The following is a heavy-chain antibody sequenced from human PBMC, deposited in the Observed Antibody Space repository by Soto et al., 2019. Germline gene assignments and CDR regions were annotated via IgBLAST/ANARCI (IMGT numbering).Heavy chain of an antibody. J-gene: IGHJ6*02. V-gene: IGHV4-31*03. CDR3: ARETGENDYYGMDV. CDR2: IYYSGST. CDR1: GGSISSGGYY. Sequence: PSENLSLTCTVSGGSISSGGYYWSWIRQHPGKGLEWIGYIYYSGSTYYNPSLKSRVTISVDTSKNQFSLKLSSVTAADTAVYYCARETGENDYYGMDVWGQGTTVTVSS. D-gene: IGHD3-10*01.